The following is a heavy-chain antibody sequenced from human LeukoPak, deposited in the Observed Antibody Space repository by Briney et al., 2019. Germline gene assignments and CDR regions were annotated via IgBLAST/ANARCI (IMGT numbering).Heavy chain of an antibody. J-gene: IGHJ6*02. CDR2: IWYGGSNK. CDR1: GFTFSSYG. V-gene: IGHV3-33*01. D-gene: IGHD6-19*01. Sequence: GGSLRLSCAASGFTFSSYGMHWVRQAPGKGLEWVAVIWYGGSNKYYADSVKGRFTISRDNSKNTLYLQMNSLRAEDTAVYYCARDHGSGWYNVYYYYGMDVWGQGTTVTVSS. CDR3: ARDHGSGWYNVYYYYGMDV.